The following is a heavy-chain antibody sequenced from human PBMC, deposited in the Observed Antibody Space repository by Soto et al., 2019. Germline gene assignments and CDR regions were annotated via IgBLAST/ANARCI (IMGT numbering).Heavy chain of an antibody. J-gene: IGHJ5*02. V-gene: IGHV4-39*01. D-gene: IGHD3-10*01. CDR1: GGSISSSRYY. CDR3: TNSNWFDP. Sequence: QLQLQESGPGLVKPSETLSLTCTVSGGSISSSRYYWGWIRQPPGKGLEWIGNIYYSGSTYYNPSLKRRVTISGDTSKNQFSLKLSSVTAADTAVYYCTNSNWFDPWGQGTLVTVSS. CDR2: IYYSGST.